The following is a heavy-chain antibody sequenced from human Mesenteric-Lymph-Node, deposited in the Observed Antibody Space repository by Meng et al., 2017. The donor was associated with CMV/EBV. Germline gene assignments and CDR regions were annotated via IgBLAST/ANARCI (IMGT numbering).Heavy chain of an antibody. V-gene: IGHV3-21*01. CDR2: ISSSSSYI. CDR1: GFTFSSYS. Sequence: GESLKISCAASGFTFSSYSMNWVRQAPGKGLEWVSSISSSSSYIYYADSVKGRFTVSRDNAKNTLYLQMNSLRVEDTAVYYCVAWGVHYYGMDVWGQGTTVTVSS. J-gene: IGHJ6*02. CDR3: VAWGVHYYGMDV. D-gene: IGHD3-16*01.